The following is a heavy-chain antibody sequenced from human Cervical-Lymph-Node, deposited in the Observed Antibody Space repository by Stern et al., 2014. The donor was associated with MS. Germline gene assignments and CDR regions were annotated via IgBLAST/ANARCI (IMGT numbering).Heavy chain of an antibody. CDR1: GDSISSYTHY. CDR2: VNCMGPP. J-gene: IGHJ4*02. Sequence: QLQLQESGPGLVKPSETLSLTCAVSGDSISSYTHYWAWIRQPPGKGLEWIGSVNCMGPPYYTPSHKIPFPISVDTSKNHFSLGLNSVTAADTAVYYCAKHACTGAACPFDLWGQGTLVTVSS. D-gene: IGHD2-8*02. CDR3: AKHACTGAACPFDL. V-gene: IGHV4-39*01.